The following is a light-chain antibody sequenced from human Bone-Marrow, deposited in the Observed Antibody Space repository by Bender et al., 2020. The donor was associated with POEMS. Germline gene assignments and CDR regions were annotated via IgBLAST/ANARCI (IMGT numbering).Light chain of an antibody. J-gene: IGLJ3*02. Sequence: SYELTQPPSVSVSPGQTAKITCSGNALPKQYAYWYQQKPGQAPILVISKDNERPSGISERFAGSTSRTTLTLTLSGVQAEDEADYYCQSADSSGTYPNWVFGGGTKLTVL. CDR3: QSADSSGTYPNWV. CDR1: ALPKQY. V-gene: IGLV3-25*03. CDR2: KDN.